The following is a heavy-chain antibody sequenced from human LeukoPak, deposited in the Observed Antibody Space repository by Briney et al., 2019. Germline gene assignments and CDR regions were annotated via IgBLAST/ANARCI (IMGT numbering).Heavy chain of an antibody. CDR2: IHYSGTT. Sequence: PSETLSLTCSVSGDSITSYYWCWIRQPPGKGLEWIGYIHYSGTTNCNPSLRSRVTISVDTSKNQFSLRLSSVTAADTAVYYCGRLYGGNALRGVDYWGQGTLVTVSS. CDR1: GDSITSYY. CDR3: GRLYGGNALRGVDY. V-gene: IGHV4-59*01. J-gene: IGHJ4*02. D-gene: IGHD4-23*01.